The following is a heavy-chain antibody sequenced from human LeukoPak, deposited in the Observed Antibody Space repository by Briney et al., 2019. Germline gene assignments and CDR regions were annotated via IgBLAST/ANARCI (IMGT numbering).Heavy chain of an antibody. J-gene: IGHJ4*02. CDR3: AREPPGY. CDR1: GGSVTSGNYY. Sequence: PSQTLSLTCTVSGGSVTSGNYYWNWIRQPAGKGLEWIGRIYTNGGASYNPSLKSRVTISIDAYKNQFSLKLSSVTAADTAVYYCAREPPGYWGQGILVTVSS. V-gene: IGHV4-61*02. CDR2: IYTNGGA.